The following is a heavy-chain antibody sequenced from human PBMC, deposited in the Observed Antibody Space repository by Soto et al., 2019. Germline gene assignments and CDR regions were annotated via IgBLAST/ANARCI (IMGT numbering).Heavy chain of an antibody. V-gene: IGHV1-3*01. D-gene: IGHD3-3*01. J-gene: IGHJ4*02. CDR3: ARNAPLLEWLPNPLDY. CDR2: INAGNGNT. CDR1: GYTFTSYA. Sequence: ASVKVSCKASGYTFTSYAMHWVRQAPGQRLEWMGWINAGNGNTKYSQKFQGRVTITRDTSASTAYMELSSLRSEDTAVYYCARNAPLLEWLPNPLDYWGQGTLVTVSS.